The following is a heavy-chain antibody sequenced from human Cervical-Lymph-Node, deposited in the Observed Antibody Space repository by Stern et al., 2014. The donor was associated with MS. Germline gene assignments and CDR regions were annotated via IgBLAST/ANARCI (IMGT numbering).Heavy chain of an antibody. V-gene: IGHV3-30*18. CDR1: GFPFSTFD. CDR3: ANGPPFEY. J-gene: IGHJ4*02. Sequence: VQLVESGGGVVQPGRSLRLSCAASGFPFSTFDMHWVRQAPGTGLEWVAFRSADGRNKDYADSVKGRFTVSRANSKNTLYLQMNSLRPEDTAVYYCANGPPFEYWGQGTLVTVSS. D-gene: IGHD3/OR15-3a*01. CDR2: RSADGRNK.